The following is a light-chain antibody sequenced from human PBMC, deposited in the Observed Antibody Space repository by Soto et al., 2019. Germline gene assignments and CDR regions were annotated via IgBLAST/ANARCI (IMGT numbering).Light chain of an antibody. Sequence: DIQMTQSPSTLSGSVGERVTITCRASQTISSWLAWYQQKPGKAPKLLIYKASTLNSGVPSRFSGSGSGTEFTLTISSLQPDDFATYYCQHYNSYSEAVGQGTKVDIK. CDR2: KAS. V-gene: IGKV1-5*03. CDR3: QHYNSYSEA. CDR1: QTISSW. J-gene: IGKJ1*01.